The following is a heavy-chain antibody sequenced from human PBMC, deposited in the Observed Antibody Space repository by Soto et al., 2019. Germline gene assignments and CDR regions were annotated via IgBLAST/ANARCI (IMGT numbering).Heavy chain of an antibody. Sequence: QITLKESGPTLVKPTQTLTLTCTFSGFSLSTSGVGVGWIRQPPGKALEWLALIYWDDDKRYRPSLKSRLTITKDTSKNQVVLTMTNMDPVDTATYYCAHEASGYDHLYYFDYWGQGTLVTVSS. CDR1: GFSLSTSGVG. V-gene: IGHV2-5*02. CDR2: IYWDDDK. CDR3: AHEASGYDHLYYFDY. J-gene: IGHJ4*02. D-gene: IGHD5-12*01.